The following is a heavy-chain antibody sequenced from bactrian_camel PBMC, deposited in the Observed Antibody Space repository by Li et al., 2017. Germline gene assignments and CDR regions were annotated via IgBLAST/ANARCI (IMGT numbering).Heavy chain of an antibody. CDR3: AARGPYCYTKLSVRDFTY. CDR1: KYTGSMNC. D-gene: IGHD2*01. Sequence: HVQLVESGGGSVQAGGSLTLSCESSKYTGSMNCMGWFRQAPGKEREGVASIYTGGEQKYYADSVKVRFTISRDNSKNTLYLQMNGLKPEDTAMYYCAARGPYCYTKLSVRDFTYWGQGTQVTVS. V-gene: IGHV3S1*01. J-gene: IGHJ6*01. CDR2: IYTGGEQK.